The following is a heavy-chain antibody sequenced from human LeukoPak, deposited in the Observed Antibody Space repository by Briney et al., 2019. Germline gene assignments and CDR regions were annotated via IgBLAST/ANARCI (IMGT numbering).Heavy chain of an antibody. D-gene: IGHD3-3*01. Sequence: RSGGSLRLSCAASGFTFSTFAMHWVRLSPGKGLEWVSGINWNGGSTGYADSVKGRFTISRDNAKNSLYLQMNSLRAEDTALYYCARGLRFLEWLAGIDYWGQGTLVTVSS. CDR1: GFTFSTFA. CDR2: INWNGGST. CDR3: ARGLRFLEWLAGIDY. V-gene: IGHV3-20*04. J-gene: IGHJ4*02.